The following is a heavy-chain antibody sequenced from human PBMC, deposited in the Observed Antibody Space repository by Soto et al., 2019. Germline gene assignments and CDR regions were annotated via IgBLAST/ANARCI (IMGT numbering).Heavy chain of an antibody. CDR2: IKHDGSDK. CDR1: GFTFRRYW. V-gene: IGHV3-7*01. J-gene: IGHJ4*02. D-gene: IGHD1-7*01. Sequence: GGSLRLSCAASGFTFRRYWMSWVRQAPGKGLEWVANIKHDGSDKYYVDSVKGRFTISRDNAKNSFYLQMNNLRAEDTAVYYCVRDDELFFDSWGQGSLVTVSS. CDR3: VRDDELFFDS.